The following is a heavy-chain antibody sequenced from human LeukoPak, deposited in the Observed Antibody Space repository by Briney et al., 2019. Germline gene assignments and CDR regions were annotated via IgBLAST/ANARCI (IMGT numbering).Heavy chain of an antibody. CDR1: GYSFTSYW. CDR2: IDPSDSYT. D-gene: IGHD6-19*01. Sequence: PGESLKISCKGSGYSFTSYWISWVRQMPGKGLEWMGRIDPSDSYTNYSPSFQGHVTISADKSISTAYLQWSSLKASDTAMYYCASQPIAVAGTNYYYGMDVWGQGTTVTVSS. CDR3: ASQPIAVAGTNYYYGMDV. V-gene: IGHV5-10-1*01. J-gene: IGHJ6*02.